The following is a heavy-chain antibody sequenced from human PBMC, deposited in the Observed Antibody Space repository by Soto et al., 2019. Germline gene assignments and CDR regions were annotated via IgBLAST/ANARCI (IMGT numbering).Heavy chain of an antibody. CDR3: ARHRLMLTFGGVIANGDYCTGG. J-gene: IGHJ6*01. V-gene: IGHV4-39*01. CDR1: GGSISSSSYY. Sequence: SETLSLTCTVSGGSISSSSYYWGWIRQPPGKGLEWIGSIDYSGGTYYNPSLKSRLTISVYTSKNQFSLKLSSVTAADTAVYYCARHRLMLTFGGVIANGDYCTGGWGPGPTLPVSS. D-gene: IGHD3-16*02. CDR2: IDYSGGT.